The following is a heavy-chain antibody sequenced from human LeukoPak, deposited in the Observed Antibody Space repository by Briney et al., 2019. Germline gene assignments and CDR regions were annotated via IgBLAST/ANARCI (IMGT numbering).Heavy chain of an antibody. CDR3: ARGLWGSSRYMYS. Sequence: PGGSLRLSCAASGFTFSSYSMNWVRQTPGKVLEWVSHISSSSSTIYYADSVKGRFTISRDNTKSSLYLQMNSLTVQDTAIYFCARGLWGSSRYMYSWGEGNLGTVS. CDR2: ISSSSSTI. V-gene: IGHV3-48*01. J-gene: IGHJ4*02. CDR1: GFTFSSYS. D-gene: IGHD3-16*01.